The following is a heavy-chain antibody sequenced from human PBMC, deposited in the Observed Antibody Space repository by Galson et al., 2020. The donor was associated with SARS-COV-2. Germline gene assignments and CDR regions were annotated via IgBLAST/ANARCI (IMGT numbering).Heavy chain of an antibody. CDR3: ARTGRSYDILTGYYHYYGMDV. D-gene: IGHD3-9*01. V-gene: IGHV2-26*01. CDR1: GFSLSNARMG. Sequence: KMSGPTLVKPTETLTLTCTVSGFSLSNARMGVSWIRQPPGKALEWLAHIFSNDEKSYSTSLKSRLTISKDTSKSQVVLTMTNMDPVDTATYYCARTGRSYDILTGYYHYYGMDVWGQGTTVTVSS. J-gene: IGHJ6*02. CDR2: IFSNDEK.